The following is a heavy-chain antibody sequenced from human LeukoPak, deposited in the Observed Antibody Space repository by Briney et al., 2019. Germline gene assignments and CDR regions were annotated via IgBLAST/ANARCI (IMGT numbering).Heavy chain of an antibody. CDR3: ARGLRVYGGVGYYYYGMDV. V-gene: IGHV4-34*01. CDR1: GGSFSGYY. Sequence: SETLSLTCAVYGGSFSGYYWSWIRQPPGKGLEWIGEINHSGSTNYNPSLKSRVTISVDTSKNQFSLKLSSVTAADTAVYYCARGLRVYGGVGYYYYGMDVWGQGTTVTVSS. J-gene: IGHJ6*02. CDR2: INHSGST. D-gene: IGHD4/OR15-4a*01.